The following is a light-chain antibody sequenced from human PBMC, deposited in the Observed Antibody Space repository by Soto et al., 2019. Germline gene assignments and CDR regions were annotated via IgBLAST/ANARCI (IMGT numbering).Light chain of an antibody. V-gene: IGKV3-15*01. CDR3: QQYTNWPT. J-gene: IGKJ1*01. CDR1: QSVDSN. CDR2: GAS. Sequence: IAMTQSPGTLSVSPGERATLSCRASQSVDSNLAWYQQKPGQAPRLLFYGASTRATGIPARFSGSGSGTDFTLTISSLQSEDFAVYYCQQYTNWPTFGQGTKVEVK.